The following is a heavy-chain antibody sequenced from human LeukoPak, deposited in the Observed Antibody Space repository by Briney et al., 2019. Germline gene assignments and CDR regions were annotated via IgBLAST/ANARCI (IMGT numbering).Heavy chain of an antibody. J-gene: IGHJ3*01. V-gene: IGHV1-18*01. CDR2: ISAHNGNT. Sequence: GASVKISCKASGYNFINYGLSWVRQAPGQGLEWMGWISAHNGNTRYAQRVQGRVTMTRDTSTDTGYMELRSLRSDDTAVYYCARDSPAKYCITTTCLRGTGDNAFDVWGQGTMVTVSS. CDR3: ARDSPAKYCITTTCLRGTGDNAFDV. D-gene: IGHD2/OR15-2a*01. CDR1: GYNFINYG.